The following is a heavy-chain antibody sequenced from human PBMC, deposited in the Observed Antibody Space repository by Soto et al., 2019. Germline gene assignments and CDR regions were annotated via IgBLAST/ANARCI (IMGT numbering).Heavy chain of an antibody. J-gene: IGHJ4*02. CDR3: AREGYCSGGSCYD. CDR2: IIPILGIA. V-gene: IGHV1-69*08. D-gene: IGHD2-15*01. Sequence: QVQLVQSGAEVKKPGSSVKVSCKASGGTFSSYTISWVRQAAGQGLEWMGRIIPILGIANYAQKFQGRVTITADKSTSTAYMELSSLRSEDTAVYYCAREGYCSGGSCYDWGQGTLVTVSS. CDR1: GGTFSSYT.